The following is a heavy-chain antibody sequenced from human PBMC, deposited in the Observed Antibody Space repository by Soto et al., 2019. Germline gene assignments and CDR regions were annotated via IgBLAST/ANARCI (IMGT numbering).Heavy chain of an antibody. CDR1: GYTFTGYY. CDR2: INPNSGGT. D-gene: IGHD3-3*01. J-gene: IGHJ6*02. CDR3: ARDWSGDFWNGMDV. V-gene: IGHV1-2*02. Sequence: ASVKVSCKASGYTFTGYYIHLVRQAPAQGLEWMGWINPNSGGTNYAQKFQGRVTMTRDTSISTAYMELRRLRSDDKAVYYCARDWSGDFWNGMDVWGQGTMVTVSS.